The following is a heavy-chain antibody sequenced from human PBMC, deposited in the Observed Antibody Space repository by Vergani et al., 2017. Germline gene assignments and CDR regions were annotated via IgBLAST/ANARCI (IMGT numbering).Heavy chain of an antibody. J-gene: IGHJ6*03. CDR1: GGSFTSYH. CDR2: IDHTGRP. Sequence: QAQLQQWGGGLLKPSETLSLTCVVNGGSFTSYHWTWIRQSPGEGLEWVGDIDHTGRPDYNPSLKSRLTMSVDKSRNQLSLTLNSVTATDTAIYFCARVNTETNGHLYYYYYMDVWGQGTAVTVS. CDR3: ARVNTETNGHLYYYYYMDV. V-gene: IGHV4-34*01. D-gene: IGHD4-11*01.